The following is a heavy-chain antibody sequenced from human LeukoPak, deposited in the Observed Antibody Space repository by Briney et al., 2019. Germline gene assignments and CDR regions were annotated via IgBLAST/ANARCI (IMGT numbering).Heavy chain of an antibody. Sequence: PSETLSLTCTVSGGSISSGSYYWSWIRQPAGKGLEWVANVRQDGKYKPYLDAVKGRFTISRDNAKKSLYLQMNSLRAEDTAVYYCVRENYGDYDAFDMWGQGTMVTVSS. CDR1: GGSISSGSYY. V-gene: IGHV3-7*01. CDR2: VRQDGKYK. D-gene: IGHD4-17*01. J-gene: IGHJ3*02. CDR3: VRENYGDYDAFDM.